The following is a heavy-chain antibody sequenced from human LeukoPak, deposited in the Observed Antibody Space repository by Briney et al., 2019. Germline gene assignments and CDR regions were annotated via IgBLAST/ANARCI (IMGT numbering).Heavy chain of an antibody. Sequence: SETLSLTCTVSGGSISSGAYYWSWIRQSAGKGLEWIGRIYTSGSTNYNPSLKSRVTISVDPSKNQFSLKLTSVTAADTAVYYCARDLEGGRDGYNHFDYWGQGTLVTVSS. CDR3: ARDLEGGRDGYNHFDY. CDR1: GGSISSGAYY. J-gene: IGHJ4*02. D-gene: IGHD5-24*01. CDR2: IYTSGST. V-gene: IGHV4-61*02.